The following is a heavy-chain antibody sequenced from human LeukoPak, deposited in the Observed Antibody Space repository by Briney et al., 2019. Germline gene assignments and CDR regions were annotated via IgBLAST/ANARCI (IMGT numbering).Heavy chain of an antibody. D-gene: IGHD6-6*01. J-gene: IGHJ5*02. V-gene: IGHV1-69*05. CDR1: GGTFNSYA. Sequence: SVKVSCKASGGTFNSYAISWVRQAPGQGLEWMGGIIPIFGTANYAQKFQGRVTITTDESTSTAYMELSSLRSEDTAVYYCARVRGAARTYNWFDPWGQGTLVTVSS. CDR2: IIPIFGTA. CDR3: ARVRGAARTYNWFDP.